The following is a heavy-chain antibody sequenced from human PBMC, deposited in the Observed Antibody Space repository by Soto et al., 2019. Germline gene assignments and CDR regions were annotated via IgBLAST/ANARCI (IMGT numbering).Heavy chain of an antibody. J-gene: IGHJ5*02. D-gene: IGHD2-21*01. Sequence: SETLSLTCTVSGGSVSGVDYFWSWVRQSPGKGLEWIGYIYYTGITHLNPSLKSRLTMAVETSKNEFPLKLTSVSAADTAVYFCAREERKGIISWFDPWGQGTPVTVSS. CDR3: AREERKGIISWFDP. CDR2: IYYTGIT. CDR1: GGSVSGVDYF. V-gene: IGHV4-30-4*02.